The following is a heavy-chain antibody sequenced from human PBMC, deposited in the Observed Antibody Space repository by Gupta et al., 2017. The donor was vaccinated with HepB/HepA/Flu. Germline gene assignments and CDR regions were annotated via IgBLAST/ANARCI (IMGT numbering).Heavy chain of an antibody. J-gene: IGHJ3*02. CDR1: GFTFDDYA. CDR3: AKDILGLLGVGDDAFDI. Sequence: EVQLVESGGGVVQPGGSLRLSCAASGFTFDDYAMHWVRQAPGKGLEWVSLISGDGGSTYYADSVKGRFTISRDNSKNSLYLQMNSLRTEDTALYYCAKDILGLLGVGDDAFDIWGQGTMVTVSS. CDR2: ISGDGGST. V-gene: IGHV3-43*02. D-gene: IGHD3/OR15-3a*01.